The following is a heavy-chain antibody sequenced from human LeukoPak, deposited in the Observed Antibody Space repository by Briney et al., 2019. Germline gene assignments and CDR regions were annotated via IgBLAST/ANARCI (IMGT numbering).Heavy chain of an antibody. Sequence: SVKVSCKASGGTFSSYAISWVRQAPGQGLEWMGGNIPIFGTANYAQKFQGRVTITTDESTSTAYMELSSLRSEDTAVYYCARGLAAAEDYYYYMDVWAKGPRSPSP. CDR1: GGTFSSYA. CDR2: NIPIFGTA. J-gene: IGHJ6*03. CDR3: ARGLAAAEDYYYYMDV. V-gene: IGHV1-69*05. D-gene: IGHD6-13*01.